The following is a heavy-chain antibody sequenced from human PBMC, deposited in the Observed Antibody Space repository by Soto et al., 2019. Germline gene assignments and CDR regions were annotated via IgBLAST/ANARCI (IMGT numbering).Heavy chain of an antibody. CDR2: LYWDDDK. CDR1: GFSLSTSGVG. D-gene: IGHD7-27*01. Sequence: QITLKESGPTLVKPTQTLTLTCTFSGFSLSTSGVGVGWIRQPPGKALEWLAFLYWDDDKRYSPSLKSRLTITTDTSNNQVRLTMTNMDPVDTATYYCARTSVNWGSRGLVDYWGQGTLVTVAS. CDR3: ARTSVNWGSRGLVDY. J-gene: IGHJ4*02. V-gene: IGHV2-5*02.